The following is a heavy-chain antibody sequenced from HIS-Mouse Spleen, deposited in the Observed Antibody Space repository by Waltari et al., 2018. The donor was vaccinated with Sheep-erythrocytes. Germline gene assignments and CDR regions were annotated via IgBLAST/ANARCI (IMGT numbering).Heavy chain of an antibody. CDR1: GFSFDDYA. J-gene: IGHJ4*02. CDR2: ITWISGRI. CDR3: AKDISRNIVVVPAAVGDY. Sequence: EVQLVESGGGLVQPGRSLRLSCAASGFSFDDYAMHWVRQAPGQVLDWVSGITWISGRIGYADSVQGRFTIARDNAKNSLYLQMNSLRAEDTALYYCAKDISRNIVVVPAAVGDYWGQGTLVTVSS. D-gene: IGHD2-2*01. V-gene: IGHV3-9*01.